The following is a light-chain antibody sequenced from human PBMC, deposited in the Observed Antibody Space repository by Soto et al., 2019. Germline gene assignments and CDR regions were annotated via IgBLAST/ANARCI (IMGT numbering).Light chain of an antibody. J-gene: IGKJ2*01. V-gene: IGKV3-15*01. Sequence: EVVLTQSPATLSLSPGERATLSCRASENVRTFVDWYQQKPGQAPRLLIYGASNRATGVPARFSGSGSATEFTLSISSLQSEDVAVYYCQQYGDWPPETFGQGTKLEI. CDR3: QQYGDWPPET. CDR1: ENVRTF. CDR2: GAS.